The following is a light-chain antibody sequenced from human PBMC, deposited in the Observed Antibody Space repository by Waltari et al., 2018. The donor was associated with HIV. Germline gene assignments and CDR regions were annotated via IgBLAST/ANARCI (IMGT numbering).Light chain of an antibody. CDR1: QSICRW. V-gene: IGKV1-12*01. J-gene: IGKJ4*01. CDR2: AAS. CDR3: QQASSLPLT. Sequence: DIQMTQSPSSVSASVGDRVTITCRASQSICRWLVWYQQTPGKAPKLLIYAASTLQAGVPSRFSASGSGTSFTLTINILQPEDFATYYCQQASSLPLTFGEGTKVEIK.